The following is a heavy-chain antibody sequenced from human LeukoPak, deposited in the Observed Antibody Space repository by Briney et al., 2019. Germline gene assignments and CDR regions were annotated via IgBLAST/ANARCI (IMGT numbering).Heavy chain of an antibody. CDR2: IYYSGST. CDR1: GGSISSSSYY. Sequence: SETLSLTCTVSGGSISSSSYYWGWLRQPPGKGLEWLGSIYYSGSTYYNPSLKSRVTISVDTSKNQFSLKLSSVTAADTAVYYCARHRDSGYDSYYYYYMDVWGKGTSVTVSS. V-gene: IGHV4-39*01. D-gene: IGHD5-12*01. J-gene: IGHJ6*03. CDR3: ARHRDSGYDSYYYYYMDV.